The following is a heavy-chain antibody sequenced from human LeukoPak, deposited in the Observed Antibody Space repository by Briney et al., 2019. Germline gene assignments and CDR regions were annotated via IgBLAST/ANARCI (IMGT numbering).Heavy chain of an antibody. D-gene: IGHD3-22*01. CDR3: ARRTGTYYYDSSGCSHWRYYFDY. V-gene: IGHV4-34*01. CDR2: INHSGTT. Sequence: SGTLSLTCAVYGGSFSGNYWSWIRQPPGKGLEWIGDINHSGTTNYSPSLKSRVTISVDTSKNQFSLKLSSVTAADTAVFYCARRTGTYYYDSSGCSHWRYYFDYWGQGTLVTVSS. J-gene: IGHJ4*02. CDR1: GGSFSGNY.